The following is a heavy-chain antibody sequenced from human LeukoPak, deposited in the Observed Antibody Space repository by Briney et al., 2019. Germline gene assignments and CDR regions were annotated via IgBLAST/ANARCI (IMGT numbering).Heavy chain of an antibody. CDR1: GGSISSSSYY. V-gene: IGHV4-39*01. CDR2: IYYSGST. CDR3: ARTGGFDGYYYYYYMDV. D-gene: IGHD3-10*01. J-gene: IGHJ6*03. Sequence: PSETLSLTCTVSGGSISSSSYYWGWIRQPPGKGLEWIGSIYYSGSTYYNPSLKSRVTISVDTSKNQFSLKLSSVTAADTAVYYCARTGGFDGYYYYYYMDVWGKGTTVTISS.